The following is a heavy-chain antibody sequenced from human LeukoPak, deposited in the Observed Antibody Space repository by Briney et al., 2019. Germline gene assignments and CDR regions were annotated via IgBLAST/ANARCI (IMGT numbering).Heavy chain of an antibody. CDR2: INHSGST. J-gene: IGHJ4*02. Sequence: SSETLSLTCAVYGGSFSGYYWSWIRQPPGKGLEWIGEINHSGSTNYNPSLKSRVTISVDTSKNQFSLKLSSVTAADTAVYYCAGTYYYDSSGYYFDYWGQGTLVTVSS. CDR3: AGTYYYDSSGYYFDY. D-gene: IGHD3-22*01. V-gene: IGHV4-34*01. CDR1: GGSFSGYY.